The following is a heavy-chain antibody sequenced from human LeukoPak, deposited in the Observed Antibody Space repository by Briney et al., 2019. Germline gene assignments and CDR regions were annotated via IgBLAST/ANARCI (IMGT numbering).Heavy chain of an antibody. CDR1: GYTFSTYW. J-gene: IGHJ4*02. CDR3: ARERQNKDFWSGGDY. Sequence: GGSLRLSCAASGYTFSTYWMSWVRQAPGKGLEWVANIKQDGSEKYYVDSVKGRFTISRDNAKNSLYLQMNTLRPEDTAVYYCARERQNKDFWSGGDYWGQGTLVTVSS. CDR2: IKQDGSEK. V-gene: IGHV3-7*01. D-gene: IGHD3-3*01.